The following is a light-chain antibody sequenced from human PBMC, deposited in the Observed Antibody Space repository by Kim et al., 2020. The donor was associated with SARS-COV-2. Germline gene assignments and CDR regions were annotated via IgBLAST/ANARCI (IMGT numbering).Light chain of an antibody. J-gene: IGLJ2*01. Sequence: SYELTQPPSVSLAPGKTARITCEGNNIGSKSVHWYQQKAGQAPVLVIYNDRDRPSGIPERFSGSNSENTATLTINRVEVGDEADYYCQVWDSSSDHVVFGGGTADRP. CDR3: QVWDSSSDHVV. CDR1: NIGSKS. V-gene: IGLV3-21*04. CDR2: NDR.